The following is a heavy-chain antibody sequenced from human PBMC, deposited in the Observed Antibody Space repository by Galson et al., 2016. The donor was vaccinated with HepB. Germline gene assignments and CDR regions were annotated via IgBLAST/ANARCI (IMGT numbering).Heavy chain of an antibody. D-gene: IGHD2-21*01. CDR2: IRSDGTTT. J-gene: IGHJ4*02. V-gene: IGHV3-48*02. CDR1: GFSLSSYS. CDR3: ARDPHSLDF. Sequence: SLRLSCAASGFSLSSYSMNWVRQAPGKGLEWVSYIRSDGTTTHYADSAKGRFTISRDVAKNSVYLQMNSLREEDTAIYYCARDPHSLDFWGQGTLVTVSS.